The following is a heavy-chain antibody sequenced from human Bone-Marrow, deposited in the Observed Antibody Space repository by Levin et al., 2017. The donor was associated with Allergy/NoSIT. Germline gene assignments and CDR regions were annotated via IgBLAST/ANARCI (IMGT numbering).Heavy chain of an antibody. CDR3: ARAEPRVDAFDL. V-gene: IGHV3-7*01. CDR1: TFSFDDYW. J-gene: IGHJ3*01. CDR2: INQYGTEI. Sequence: GESLKISCAVPTFSFDDYWMTWVRQAPGKGLEWLANINQYGTEIYYADSVKGRFVISRNNAENSLYLQMSSLRVEDTALYFCARAEPRVDAFDLWGRGTNVTVSS. D-gene: IGHD1-14*01.